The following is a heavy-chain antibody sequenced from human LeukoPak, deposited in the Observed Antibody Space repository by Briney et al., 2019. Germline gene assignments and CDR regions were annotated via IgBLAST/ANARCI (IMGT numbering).Heavy chain of an antibody. Sequence: GGSLRLSCAASGFTFSNAWMSWVRQAPGKGLEWVGRIKSKTDGGTTEYAASVKGRFTISRDDSKSIAYLQMNSLKTEDTAVYYCTRARLGYFDYWGQGTLVTVSS. CDR3: TRARLGYFDY. CDR1: GFTFSNAW. D-gene: IGHD7-27*01. V-gene: IGHV3-15*01. CDR2: IKSKTDGGTT. J-gene: IGHJ4*02.